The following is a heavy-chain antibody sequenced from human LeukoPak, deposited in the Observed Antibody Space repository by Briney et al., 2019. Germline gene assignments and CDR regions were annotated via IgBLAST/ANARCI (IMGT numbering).Heavy chain of an antibody. V-gene: IGHV4-34*01. CDR2: INHSGST. CDR1: GGSFSGYY. CDR3: ARVQYGDYVD. J-gene: IGHJ4*02. Sequence: PSETLSLTCAVYGGSFSGYYWSWIRQPPGKGLEWIGEINHSGSTNYNPSLKSRVTISVDTSKNQFSLKLSSVTAADTAVYYCARVQYGDYVDWGQGTLVTVSS. D-gene: IGHD4-17*01.